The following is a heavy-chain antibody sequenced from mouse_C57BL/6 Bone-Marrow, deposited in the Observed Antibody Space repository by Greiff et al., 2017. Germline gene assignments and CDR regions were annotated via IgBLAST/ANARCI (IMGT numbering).Heavy chain of an antibody. CDR2: ISSGSSTI. D-gene: IGHD4-1*01. CDR3: ARRGTGWYFDV. V-gene: IGHV5-17*01. J-gene: IGHJ1*03. CDR1: GFTFSDSG. Sequence: EVQVVESGGGLVKPGASLKLSCAASGFTFSDSGMHWVRQAPEKGLEWVAYISSGSSTIYYAATVKGRFTISRDNAKNTLFLQVTRLRSEDTAMYYCARRGTGWYFDVWGTGTRVTVSS.